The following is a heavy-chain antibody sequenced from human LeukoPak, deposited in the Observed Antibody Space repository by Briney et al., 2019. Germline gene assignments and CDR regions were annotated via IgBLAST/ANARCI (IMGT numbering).Heavy chain of an antibody. CDR3: ARDAGYGYDRFDY. V-gene: IGHV3-7*01. Sequence: GGSLRLSCAASGFTFSNYWMSWVRQAPGRGLEWVANIKEDGSDKNYVESLKGRFTISRDNAKNSLYLQMDSLRAEDTAVYYCARDAGYGYDRFDYWGQGTQVTVSS. CDR2: IKEDGSDK. J-gene: IGHJ4*02. CDR1: GFTFSNYW. D-gene: IGHD5-18*01.